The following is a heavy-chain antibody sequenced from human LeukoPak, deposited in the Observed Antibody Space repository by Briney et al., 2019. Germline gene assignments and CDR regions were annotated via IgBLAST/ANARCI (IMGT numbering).Heavy chain of an antibody. CDR3: ARYAVAGTSWSNAFDI. Sequence: PSETLSLTCTVSGGSISSYYWSWIRQPAGKGLEWIGRIYTSGSTNYNPSLKRRVTMSVDTSKNQFSLKLSSVTAADTDVYYCARYAVAGTSWSNAFDIWGQGTMVTVSS. CDR2: IYTSGST. J-gene: IGHJ3*02. D-gene: IGHD6-19*01. V-gene: IGHV4-4*07. CDR1: GGSISSYY.